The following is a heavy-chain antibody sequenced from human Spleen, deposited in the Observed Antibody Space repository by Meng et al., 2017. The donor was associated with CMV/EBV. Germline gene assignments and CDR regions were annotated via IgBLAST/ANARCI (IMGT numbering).Heavy chain of an antibody. V-gene: IGHV4-34*01. Sequence: QQWGAGLFKPSETRSLTWAGYGGSFSGSYWSWSRQPPGKGLEWIGEINHSGSTNYNPSLKSRVTISVDTSKNQFSLKLSSVTAADTAVYYCARGRIAAAGFFDYWGQGTLVTVSS. J-gene: IGHJ4*02. D-gene: IGHD6-13*01. CDR3: ARGRIAAAGFFDY. CDR2: INHSGST. CDR1: GGSFSGSY.